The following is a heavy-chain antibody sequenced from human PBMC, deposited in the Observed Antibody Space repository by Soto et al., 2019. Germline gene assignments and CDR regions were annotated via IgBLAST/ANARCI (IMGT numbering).Heavy chain of an antibody. CDR1: GYTFTSYG. CDR3: ARVEAHCTNGVCYTLGVYYYYYYGMDV. D-gene: IGHD2-8*01. V-gene: IGHV1-18*01. Sequence: GASVKVSCKASGYTFTSYGISWVRQAPGQGLEWMGWISAYNGNKNYAQKLQGRVTMTTDTSTSTAYMELRSLRSDDTAVYYCARVEAHCTNGVCYTLGVYYYYYYGMDVWGQGTTVTVSS. CDR2: ISAYNGNK. J-gene: IGHJ6*02.